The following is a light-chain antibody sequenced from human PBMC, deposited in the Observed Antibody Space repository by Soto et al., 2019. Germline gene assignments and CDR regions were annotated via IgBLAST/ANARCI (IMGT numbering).Light chain of an antibody. Sequence: EIVMTQSPATLSVSPGERATLSCRASQSVSSNLAWYQQKPGQAPRLLIYGASTRATGIPARFSGSGSGTEFTLTISSLQSDDFATYYCQQYNDWPPLTLGGGTKVDI. CDR2: GAS. V-gene: IGKV3-15*01. CDR1: QSVSSN. CDR3: QQYNDWPPLT. J-gene: IGKJ4*01.